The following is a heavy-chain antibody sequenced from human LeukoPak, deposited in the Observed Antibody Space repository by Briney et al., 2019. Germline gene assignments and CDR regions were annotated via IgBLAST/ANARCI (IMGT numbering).Heavy chain of an antibody. V-gene: IGHV3-23*01. CDR2: ISPNVGST. J-gene: IGHJ4*02. CDR1: GFTFSSYA. D-gene: IGHD2-2*01. Sequence: GASLRLSCAASGFTFSSYAMTWVRQAPGKGLEWVSTISPNVGSTYYADSVKGRFTISRDNSKNTLYLQMDSLRAEDTAVYYCACLPAVVPFDHWRQGTLVTLPS. CDR3: ACLPAVVPFDH.